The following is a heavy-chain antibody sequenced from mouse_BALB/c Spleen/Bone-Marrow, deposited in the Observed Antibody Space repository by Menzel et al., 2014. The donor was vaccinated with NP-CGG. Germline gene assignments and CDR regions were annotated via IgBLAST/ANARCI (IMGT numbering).Heavy chain of an antibody. Sequence: EVNVVESGGGLVQPGGSLRLSCATSGFTFSDFYMEWVRQPPGKRLEWIAASRNKVNDYTTEYSASVKGRFIVSRDTSQSILYLQMNALRAEDTAIYYCARYTYPGYFDVWGAGTTVTVSS. J-gene: IGHJ1*01. CDR1: GFTFSDFY. D-gene: IGHD5-1*01. CDR3: ARYTYPGYFDV. CDR2: SRNKVNDYTT. V-gene: IGHV7-1*02.